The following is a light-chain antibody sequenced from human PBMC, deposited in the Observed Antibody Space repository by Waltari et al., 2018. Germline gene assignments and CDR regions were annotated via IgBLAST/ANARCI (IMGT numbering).Light chain of an antibody. CDR3: LRYGGSPMYT. V-gene: IGKV3-20*01. CDR2: GAS. CDR1: QSVAGSY. Sequence: ETELTQSPGTLSVSPGDAATLSCRASQSVAGSYLAWYQQKPGQAPRVLIYGASTRASGIPDRFSGSGSGTDFTLTISRLEPEDFAVYYCLRYGGSPMYTFGQGTKVE. J-gene: IGKJ2*01.